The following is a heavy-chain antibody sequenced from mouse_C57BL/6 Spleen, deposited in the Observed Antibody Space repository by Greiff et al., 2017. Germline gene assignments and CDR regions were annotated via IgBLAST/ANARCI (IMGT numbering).Heavy chain of an antibody. V-gene: IGHV1-82*01. J-gene: IGHJ1*03. CDR1: GYAFSSSW. CDR2: IYPGDGDT. CDR3: ARAYGNYGYFDV. Sequence: QVQLQQSGPELVKPGASVKISCKASGYAFSSSWMHWVKQRPGKGLEWIGRIYPGDGDTNYNGKFKGKATLTADKSSSTAYMQLSSLTYEDSAVYFCARAYGNYGYFDVWGTGTTVTVSS. D-gene: IGHD2-1*01.